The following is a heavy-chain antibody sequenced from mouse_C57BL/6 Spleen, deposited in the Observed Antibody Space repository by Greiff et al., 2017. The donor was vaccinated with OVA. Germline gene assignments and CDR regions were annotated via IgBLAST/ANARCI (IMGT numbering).Heavy chain of an antibody. D-gene: IGHD2-3*01. J-gene: IGHJ3*01. V-gene: IGHV5-17*01. CDR1: GFTFSDYG. CDR2: ISSGSSTI. Sequence: EVQRVESGGGLVKPGGSLKLSCAASGFTFSDYGMHWVRQAPEKGLEWVAYISSGSSTIYYADTVKGRFTISRDNAKNTLFLQMTSLRSEDTAMYYCARIGDGYYGAYWGQGTLVTVSA. CDR3: ARIGDGYYGAY.